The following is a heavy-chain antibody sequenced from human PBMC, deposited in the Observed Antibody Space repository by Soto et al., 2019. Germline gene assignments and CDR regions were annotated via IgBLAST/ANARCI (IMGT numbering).Heavy chain of an antibody. Sequence: PSETLSLTCAVSGGSISSGGYSWSWIRQPPGKGLEWIGYIYHSGSTYYNPSLKSRVTISVDRSKNQFSLKLSSVTAADTAVYYCARDRRGAREMDVWGQGTTVTVSS. CDR1: GGSISSGGYS. V-gene: IGHV4-30-2*01. D-gene: IGHD1-26*01. CDR2: IYHSGST. J-gene: IGHJ6*02. CDR3: ARDRRGAREMDV.